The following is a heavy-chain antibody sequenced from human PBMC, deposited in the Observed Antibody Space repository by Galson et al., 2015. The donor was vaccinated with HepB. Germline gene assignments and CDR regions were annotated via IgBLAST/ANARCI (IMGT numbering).Heavy chain of an antibody. J-gene: IGHJ6*02. Sequence: SLRLSCAASGFTFSSYSMNWVRQAPGKGLEWVSSISSSSSYIYYADSVKGRFTISRDNAKNSLYLQMNSLRAEDTAVYYCARDILITMVRGAQGVWGQGTTVTVSS. CDR3: ARDILITMVRGAQGV. D-gene: IGHD3-10*01. CDR1: GFTFSSYS. V-gene: IGHV3-21*01. CDR2: ISSSSSYI.